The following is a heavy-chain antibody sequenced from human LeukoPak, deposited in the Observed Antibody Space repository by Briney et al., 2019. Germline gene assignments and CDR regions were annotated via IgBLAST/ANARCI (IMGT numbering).Heavy chain of an antibody. D-gene: IGHD3-22*01. CDR1: GGSISSYY. V-gene: IGHV4-59*01. Sequence: SETLSLTCTVSGGSISSYYWSWIRQPPGKGLEWIGYIYYSGNTNYNPSLKSRVTISVDTSKNQFSLKLSSVTAADTAMYYCARDKGEYYDSSGYLDYWGQGTLVTASS. CDR2: IYYSGNT. J-gene: IGHJ4*02. CDR3: ARDKGEYYDSSGYLDY.